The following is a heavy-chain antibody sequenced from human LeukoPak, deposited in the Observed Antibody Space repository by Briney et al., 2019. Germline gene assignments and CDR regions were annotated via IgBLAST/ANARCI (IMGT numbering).Heavy chain of an antibody. Sequence: ASVKVSCKASGYTFTDYYMHWVRQAPGQGLEWMGWINPNSGATDYAQKFQGRLTMAEDTSTDTAYMELSSLRSEDTAVYYCATDSPLSGTYNFDYWGQGTLVTVSS. CDR3: ATDSPLSGTYNFDY. J-gene: IGHJ4*02. D-gene: IGHD1-26*01. CDR1: GYTFTDYY. CDR2: INPNSGAT. V-gene: IGHV1-2*02.